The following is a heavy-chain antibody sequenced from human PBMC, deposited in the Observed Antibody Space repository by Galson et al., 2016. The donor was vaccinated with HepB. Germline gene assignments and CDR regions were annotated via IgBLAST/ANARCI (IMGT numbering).Heavy chain of an antibody. Sequence: SLRLSCAASGFIFSYYGMHWVRQAPGKGLEWVAVISYAVNNKYYADSVKGRFTISRDNSRNTLYLQMNSLRAEDTAVYYCAKTMVRGVTSFDVWGQGTTVTVSS. D-gene: IGHD3-10*01. J-gene: IGHJ6*02. CDR2: ISYAVNNK. CDR3: AKTMVRGVTSFDV. V-gene: IGHV3-30*18. CDR1: GFIFSYYG.